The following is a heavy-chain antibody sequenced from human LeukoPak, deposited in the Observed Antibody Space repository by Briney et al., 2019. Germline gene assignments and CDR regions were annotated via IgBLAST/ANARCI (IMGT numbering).Heavy chain of an antibody. Sequence: ASETLSLTCTVSGGSISSYYWSWIRQPPGKGLEWIGYIYYSGSTYYNPSLKSRVTISVDTSKNQFSLKLSSVTAADTAVYYCARKGYCSGGSCYPLKNWFDPWGQGTLVTVSS. CDR1: GGSISSYY. D-gene: IGHD2-15*01. V-gene: IGHV4-59*12. J-gene: IGHJ5*02. CDR2: IYYSGST. CDR3: ARKGYCSGGSCYPLKNWFDP.